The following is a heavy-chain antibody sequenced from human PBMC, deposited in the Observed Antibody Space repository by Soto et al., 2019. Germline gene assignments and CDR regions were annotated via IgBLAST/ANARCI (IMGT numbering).Heavy chain of an antibody. D-gene: IGHD2-8*02. J-gene: IGHJ3*01. V-gene: IGHV3-23*01. CDR1: GFPCGSYD. CDR2: ILVDGRT. Sequence: GGSLRLSCAASGFPCGSYDMTWVRQAPGKGLEWVSTILVDGRTFYVDSVKGRFTISRDNSRNTVCLQMNSLTAGDTALYYCAKATATGGGAFDFCGQGTMVTVSS. CDR3: AKATATGGGAFDF.